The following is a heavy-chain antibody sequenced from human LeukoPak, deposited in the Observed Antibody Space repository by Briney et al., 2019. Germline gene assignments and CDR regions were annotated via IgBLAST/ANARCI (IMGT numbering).Heavy chain of an antibody. D-gene: IGHD3-10*01. J-gene: IGHJ6*03. CDR3: XRELHDYYYMDV. CDR2: ISSSRGIK. V-gene: IGHV3-48*01. CDR1: GFTFSSYN. Sequence: GGSLRLSCAASGFTFSSYNMIWVRQAPGKGLEWVSYISSSRGIKYYADSVKGRFTISRDNAKNSLFLQMNSLRAEDTAVYYXXRELHDYYYMDVWGKGTTITVSS.